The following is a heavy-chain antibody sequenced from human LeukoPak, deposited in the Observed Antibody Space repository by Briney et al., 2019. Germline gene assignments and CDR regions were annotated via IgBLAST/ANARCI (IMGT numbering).Heavy chain of an antibody. CDR1: GGSISTYY. CDR3: AGSFGSGNYFDY. J-gene: IGHJ4*02. D-gene: IGHD3-10*01. CDR2: IYYSGSA. V-gene: IGHV4-59*01. Sequence: SETLSLTCTVSGGSISTYYWSGIRQPPGKGLEWIAYIYYSGSANYNPSLKSRVTMSIDTSKNQFSLKLSSVTAADTAVYYCAGSFGSGNYFDYWGQGTLVTVSS.